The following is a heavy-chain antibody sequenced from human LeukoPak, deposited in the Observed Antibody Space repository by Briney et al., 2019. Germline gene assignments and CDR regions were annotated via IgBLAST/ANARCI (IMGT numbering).Heavy chain of an antibody. CDR2: INPSGGST. V-gene: IGHV1-46*01. Sequence: GASVKVSCKASGYTFTSYYVHWVRQAPGQGLEWMGIINPSGGSTTYAQKFQGRVTVTRDTSTSTVYMELSSLRSEDTAVYYCARALGYYDSSGYFDYWGQGTLVTVSS. CDR3: ARALGYYDSSGYFDY. D-gene: IGHD3-22*01. CDR1: GYTFTSYY. J-gene: IGHJ4*02.